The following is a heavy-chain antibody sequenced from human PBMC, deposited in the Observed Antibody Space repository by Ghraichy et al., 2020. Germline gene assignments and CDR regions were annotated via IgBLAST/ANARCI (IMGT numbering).Heavy chain of an antibody. Sequence: GGSLRLSCSASGFPFSYFAMGWVRQAPGRGLEWVSAITGNGGSTYYADSVKGRFTISRDNSKNTLYLQMNSLRADDTAVYYCSKDPGTSGWYFSLDYWGQGTLVTVPS. CDR1: GFPFSYFA. V-gene: IGHV3-23*01. CDR2: ITGNGGST. CDR3: SKDPGTSGWYFSLDY. J-gene: IGHJ4*02. D-gene: IGHD6-19*01.